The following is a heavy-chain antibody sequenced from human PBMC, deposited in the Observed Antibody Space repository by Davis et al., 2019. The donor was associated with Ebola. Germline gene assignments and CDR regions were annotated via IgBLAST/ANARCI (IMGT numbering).Heavy chain of an antibody. CDR3: AGYDYWFDP. V-gene: IGHV4-30-2*01. CDR1: GGAINTGGYS. D-gene: IGHD5-12*01. CDR2: IYHTGST. J-gene: IGHJ5*02. Sequence: SETLSLTCVVSGGAINTGGYSWTWIRQPPGKGLEWIGSIYHTGSTWYNPSLKSRVIMSMDVPRNQLSLRLTSVTAADTAVYYCAGYDYWFDPWGRGTQVTVSS.